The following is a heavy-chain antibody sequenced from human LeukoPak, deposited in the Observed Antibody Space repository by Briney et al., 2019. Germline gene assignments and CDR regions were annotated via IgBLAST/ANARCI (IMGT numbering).Heavy chain of an antibody. J-gene: IGHJ4*02. V-gene: IGHV3-53*01. D-gene: IGHD3-10*01. CDR3: AREEAVYGSALG. CDR1: GFIVSSDY. CDR2: IYSGSSST. Sequence: PGGSLRLSCVASGFIVSSDYMNWVRQAPGKGLEWVSIIYSGSSSTYYADSVKGRFTISRDTSKNTLYLQMNSLRADDTAVYYCAREEAVYGSALGWGQGTLVTVSS.